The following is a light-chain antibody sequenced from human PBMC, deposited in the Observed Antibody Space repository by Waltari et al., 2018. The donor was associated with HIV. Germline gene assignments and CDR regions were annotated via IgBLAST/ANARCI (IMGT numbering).Light chain of an antibody. CDR1: SSNIGAGYD. Sequence: QSVLTQPPSVSGAPGPRVPIPCTGSSSNIGAGYDLTWYQQLPGTAPKLLIYGNSNRPSGVPDRFSGSKSGTSASLAITGLQAEDEADYYCQSYDSSLSGVVFGGGTKLTVL. J-gene: IGLJ2*01. V-gene: IGLV1-40*01. CDR3: QSYDSSLSGVV. CDR2: GNS.